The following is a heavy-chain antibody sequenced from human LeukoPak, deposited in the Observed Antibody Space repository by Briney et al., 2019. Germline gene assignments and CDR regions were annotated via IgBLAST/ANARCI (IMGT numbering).Heavy chain of an antibody. CDR3: VKRNSFYLGY. D-gene: IGHD1-7*01. V-gene: IGHV3-30*02. Sequence: PGGSLRLSCAVSGFIFSNYGMHWVRQAPGKGLEWGAFIGYDGSNKYYADSVKGRFTVSRDNSKNTLYLEMNSLRGEDTAVYYCVKRNSFYLGYWGQGTLVTVSS. CDR1: GFIFSNYG. J-gene: IGHJ4*02. CDR2: IGYDGSNK.